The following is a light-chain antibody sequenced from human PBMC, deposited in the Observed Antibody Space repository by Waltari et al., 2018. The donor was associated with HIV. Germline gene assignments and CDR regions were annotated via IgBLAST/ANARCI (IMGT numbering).Light chain of an antibody. CDR2: EVS. J-gene: IGLJ2*01. V-gene: IGLV2-14*01. Sequence: QSALTQPASVSGSPGQSITISCTGTSSDVGTFNFFSWYQQHPGKAPKLVIFEVSNRPSGISNRFSGSKSGNTASLTISGLQAEDEGHFYCTSYTTKSTVIFGGGTRVTVL. CDR3: TSYTTKSTVI. CDR1: SSDVGTFNF.